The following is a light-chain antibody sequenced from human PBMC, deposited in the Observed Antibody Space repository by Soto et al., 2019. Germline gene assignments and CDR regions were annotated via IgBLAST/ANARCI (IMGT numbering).Light chain of an antibody. J-gene: IGLJ1*01. Sequence: QSALTQPASVSGSPGQSITISCTGTSSDVGGYNYVSWYQLHPGKAPKLIIYEVTNRPSGVSNRFSGSKSDNTASLTIAGLHSEDEADYYCSSFTSSSTRVFGTGTKLTVL. CDR2: EVT. CDR3: SSFTSSSTRV. V-gene: IGLV2-14*03. CDR1: SSDVGGYNY.